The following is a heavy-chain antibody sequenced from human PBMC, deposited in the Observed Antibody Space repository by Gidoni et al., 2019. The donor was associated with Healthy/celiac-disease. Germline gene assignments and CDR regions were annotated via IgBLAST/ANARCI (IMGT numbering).Heavy chain of an antibody. CDR1: GFTFSSYA. Sequence: QVQLVESGGGVVQPGRSLRLSCAASGFTFSSYAMHWVRQAPGKGLEWVAVISYDGSNKYYADSVKGRFTISRDNSKNTLYLQMNSLRAEDTAVYYCAKDRKLSGSYYFDYWGQGTLVTVSS. D-gene: IGHD1-26*01. J-gene: IGHJ4*02. V-gene: IGHV3-30*04. CDR2: ISYDGSNK. CDR3: AKDRKLSGSYYFDY.